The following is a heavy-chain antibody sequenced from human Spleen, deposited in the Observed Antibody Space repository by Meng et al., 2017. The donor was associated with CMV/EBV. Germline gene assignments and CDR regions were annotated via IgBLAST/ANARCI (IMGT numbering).Heavy chain of an antibody. V-gene: IGHV4-59*12. J-gene: IGHJ4*02. Sequence: GSLRLSCTVSGGSITNDYWSWIRQSPRKGLEWIGYIYYSGSTNYNPSLKSRVSLSVDTSKNQFSLKLSSVTAADTAVYYCARERLYCGGDCSTFFNYWGQGTLVTVSS. CDR3: ARERLYCGGDCSTFFNY. D-gene: IGHD2-21*01. CDR2: IYYSGST. CDR1: GGSITNDY.